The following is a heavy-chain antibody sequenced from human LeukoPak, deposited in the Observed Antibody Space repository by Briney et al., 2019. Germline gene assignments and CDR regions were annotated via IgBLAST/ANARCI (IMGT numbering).Heavy chain of an antibody. CDR2: IYPADSDI. D-gene: IGHD3-22*01. Sequence: GESLKISCKGSGYSINNYWIGWVRQMPGKGLEWMGIIYPADSDIRYSPSFQGQVTISADKSISTAYLQWSSLKASDTAMYYCARLPYYDSSGYWYFDYWGQGTLVTVSS. V-gene: IGHV5-51*01. CDR1: GYSINNYW. J-gene: IGHJ4*02. CDR3: ARLPYYDSSGYWYFDY.